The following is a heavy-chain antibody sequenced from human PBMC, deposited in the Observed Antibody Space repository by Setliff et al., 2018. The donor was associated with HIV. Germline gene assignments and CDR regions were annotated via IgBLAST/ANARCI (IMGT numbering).Heavy chain of an antibody. V-gene: IGHV5-51*01. CDR1: GYSFTTYW. J-gene: IGHJ3*01. Sequence: GASLRISCKGSGYSFTTYWITWVRQMPGKGLEWMAIIYPDDSDTRYSPSFQGQVTLSVDKSINTAYLQWSSLKASDTAMYYCARDYDTSGYPLWGQGTMVTVSS. CDR3: ARDYDTSGYPL. D-gene: IGHD3-22*01. CDR2: IYPDDSDT.